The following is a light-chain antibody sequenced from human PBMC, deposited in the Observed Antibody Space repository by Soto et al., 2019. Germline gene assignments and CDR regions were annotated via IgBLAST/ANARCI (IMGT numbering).Light chain of an antibody. CDR2: SAS. CDR3: QKYYSAPLT. CDR1: QGIRNY. V-gene: IGKV1-27*01. Sequence: DIQMTQSPSSLSASVGDRVTITCRASQGIRNYLAWYQQKPGKVPKLRIYSASTLQSGVPARFSGSTSGTDFTLTISSLQPEDVGTYYCQKYYSAPLTFGGGTKVEI. J-gene: IGKJ4*01.